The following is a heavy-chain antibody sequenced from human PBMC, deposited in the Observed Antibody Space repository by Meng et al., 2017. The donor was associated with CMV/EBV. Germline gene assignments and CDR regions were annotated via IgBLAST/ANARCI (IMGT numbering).Heavy chain of an antibody. J-gene: IGHJ4*02. Sequence: GGSLRLSCAASGFTFSNYAMGWVRQARGKGLEWVSAVHAGGATTYYADSVKGRFTISRDNSHNMLYLQMNSLRAEDTALYYCAKNMWIQITKTDCWGQGALFTVSS. D-gene: IGHD5-18*01. V-gene: IGHV3-23*01. CDR3: AKNMWIQITKTDC. CDR2: VHAGGATT. CDR1: GFTFSNYA.